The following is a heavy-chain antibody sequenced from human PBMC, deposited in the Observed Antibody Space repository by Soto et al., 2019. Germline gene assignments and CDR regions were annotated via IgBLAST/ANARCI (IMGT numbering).Heavy chain of an antibody. CDR2: IIPIFGTA. J-gene: IGHJ6*02. D-gene: IGHD2-2*01. CDR1: GGTSSSYA. CDR3: ARERGDCSSTSCYLHPDYYYGMDV. V-gene: IGHV1-69*13. Sequence: SVKVSCKASGGTSSSYAISWVRQAPGQGLEWMGGIIPIFGTANYAQKFQGRVTITADESTSTAYMELSSLRSEDTAVYYCARERGDCSSTSCYLHPDYYYGMDVWGQGTTVTVSS.